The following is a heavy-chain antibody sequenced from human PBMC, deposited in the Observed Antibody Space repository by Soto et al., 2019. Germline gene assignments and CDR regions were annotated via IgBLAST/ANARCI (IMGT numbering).Heavy chain of an antibody. V-gene: IGHV4-59*01. Sequence: SETLSLTCTVSGGSISSYFWSWIRQPPGKGLEWIGDISYSGSTNYNPSLKSRVTISADTSKNQFSLKLNSVTAADTAVYYCARSGVWEIVYWGQGTLVTVSS. CDR1: GGSISSYF. CDR3: ARSGVWEIVY. J-gene: IGHJ4*02. D-gene: IGHD3-16*01. CDR2: ISYSGST.